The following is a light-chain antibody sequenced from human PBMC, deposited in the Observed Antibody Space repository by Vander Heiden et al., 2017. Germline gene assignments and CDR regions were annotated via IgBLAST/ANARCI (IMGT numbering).Light chain of an antibody. Sequence: DIQTPQSPSSLSASVGDSVTITCQASQGIGNYLNWYQQQPGKAPKLLIYHASNLKTGVPSRFSGSGSGTDFTFTISSLQAEDLATYYCQQYENPPLTFGPGTKVEI. CDR3: QQYENPPLT. V-gene: IGKV1-33*01. CDR1: QGIGNY. J-gene: IGKJ3*01. CDR2: HAS.